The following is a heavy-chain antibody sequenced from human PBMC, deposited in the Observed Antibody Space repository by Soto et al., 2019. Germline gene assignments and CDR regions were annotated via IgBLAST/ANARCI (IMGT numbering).Heavy chain of an antibody. Sequence: SETLSLTCAVSGDSISSDKWWSWVRQPPGKGLEWIGEINHIGSTNYNPSLKSRVTISVDTSKNQFSLKLSSVTAADTAVYYCARGGLLWFGDYYYGMDVWGQGTTVTVSS. CDR1: GDSISSDKW. CDR2: INHIGST. CDR3: ARGGLLWFGDYYYGMDV. J-gene: IGHJ6*02. V-gene: IGHV4-4*02. D-gene: IGHD3-10*01.